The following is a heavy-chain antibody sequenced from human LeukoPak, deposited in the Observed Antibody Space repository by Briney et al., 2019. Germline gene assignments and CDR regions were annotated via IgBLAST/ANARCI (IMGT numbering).Heavy chain of an antibody. D-gene: IGHD3-3*01. J-gene: IGHJ3*02. CDR2: ISSSSSTI. CDR1: GFTFSSYS. Sequence: GGSLRLSCAASGFTFSSYSMNWVRQAPGKGLEWVSYISSSSSTIYYADSVKGRFTISRDNAKNSLHLQMNSLRAEDTAVYYCARLLRFPNDAFDIWGQGTMVTVSS. V-gene: IGHV3-48*04. CDR3: ARLLRFPNDAFDI.